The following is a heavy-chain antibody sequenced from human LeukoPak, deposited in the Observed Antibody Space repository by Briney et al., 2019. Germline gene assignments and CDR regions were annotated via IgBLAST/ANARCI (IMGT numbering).Heavy chain of an antibody. J-gene: IGHJ5*02. Sequence: GESLKVSCKGSGYSFTSYWVGWVRQMPGKGLEWMGIIYPGDSDTRYSPSFQGQVTISADKSISTAYLQWSSLKASDTAMYYCARRVREGRNWFDPWGQGTLVTVSS. D-gene: IGHD1-1*01. V-gene: IGHV5-51*01. CDR3: ARRVREGRNWFDP. CDR2: IYPGDSDT. CDR1: GYSFTSYW.